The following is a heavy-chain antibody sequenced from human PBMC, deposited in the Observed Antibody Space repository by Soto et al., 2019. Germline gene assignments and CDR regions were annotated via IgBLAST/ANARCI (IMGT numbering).Heavy chain of an antibody. CDR2: ISYDGSNK. CDR1: GFTFSSYG. J-gene: IGHJ6*02. CDR3: AKEGRITIFGVVTGYGMDV. D-gene: IGHD3-3*01. V-gene: IGHV3-30*18. Sequence: PGGSLRLSCAASGFTFSSYGMHWVRQAPGKGLEWVAVISYDGSNKYYVDSVKGRFTISRDNSKNTLYLQMNSLRAEDTAVYYCAKEGRITIFGVVTGYGMDVWGQGTTVTVSS.